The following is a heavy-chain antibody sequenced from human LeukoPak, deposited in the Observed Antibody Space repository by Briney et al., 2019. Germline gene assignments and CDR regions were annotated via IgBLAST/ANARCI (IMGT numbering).Heavy chain of an antibody. V-gene: IGHV3-9*01. J-gene: IGHJ4*02. CDR3: ARGGHGEAAALN. CDR1: GFTFDDYA. CDR2: ISWNSGSI. Sequence: GGSLRLSCAASGFTFDDYAMHWVRQAPGKGLEWVSGISWNSGSIGYADSVKGRFTIPRDNAKNSLYLQMNSLRAEDTAVYYCARGGHGEAAALNWGQGTLVTVSS. D-gene: IGHD6-13*01.